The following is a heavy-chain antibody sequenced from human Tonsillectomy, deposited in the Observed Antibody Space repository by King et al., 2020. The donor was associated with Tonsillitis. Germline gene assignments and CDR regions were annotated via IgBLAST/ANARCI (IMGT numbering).Heavy chain of an antibody. Sequence: VQLVESGGGLVQPGGSLRLSCSASGFTFSNFAMHWVRQAPGKGLEYVSAISPDGLSTYYSASVKDRFIISRDDSKNTLFLQMSSLRPEDTAMYYCVKDSHRGYDQLGFWGQGTLVTVSS. CDR1: GFTFSNFA. CDR3: VKDSHRGYDQLGF. V-gene: IGHV3-64D*06. D-gene: IGHD5-12*01. CDR2: ISPDGLST. J-gene: IGHJ4*02.